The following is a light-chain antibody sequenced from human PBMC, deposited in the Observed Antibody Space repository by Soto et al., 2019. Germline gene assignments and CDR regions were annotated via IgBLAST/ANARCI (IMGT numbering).Light chain of an antibody. CDR2: DAS. V-gene: IGKV3-20*01. J-gene: IGKJ1*01. CDR3: QQYGISPRT. Sequence: DIVFTQFQGSLCFPPGEGGTLSCSSSQSVSSNFLAWYQHKPGRAPRLLIYDASNRAAGIPDRFSGSGSGTDFTLTISRLEPEDFAGYYCQQYGISPRTFGQGTMVDIK. CDR1: QSVSSNF.